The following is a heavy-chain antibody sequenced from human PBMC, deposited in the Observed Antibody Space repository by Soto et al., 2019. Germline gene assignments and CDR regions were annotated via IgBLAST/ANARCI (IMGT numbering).Heavy chain of an antibody. Sequence: GESLKISCKGSGYSFTSYWIGWVRQMPGKGLEWMGIIYPGDSDTRYSPSFQGQVTISADKSISTAYLQWSSLKASDTAMYYYARQYYNSSGYYPTLVGYWGQGTLVTVSS. CDR2: IYPGDSDT. V-gene: IGHV5-51*01. J-gene: IGHJ4*02. D-gene: IGHD3-22*01. CDR3: ARQYYNSSGYYPTLVGY. CDR1: GYSFTSYW.